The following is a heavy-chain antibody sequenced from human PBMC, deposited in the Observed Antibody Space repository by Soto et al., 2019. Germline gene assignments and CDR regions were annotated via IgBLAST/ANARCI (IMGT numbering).Heavy chain of an antibody. D-gene: IGHD3-22*01. J-gene: IGHJ3*02. CDR1: GFTFGDYA. V-gene: IGHV3-49*03. Sequence: SCTASGFTFGDYAMSWFRQAPGKGLEWVGFIRSKAYGGTTEYAASVKGRFTISRDDSKSIAYLQMNSLKTEDTAVYYCTRKRITMIVVANDAFDIWGQGTMVTVSS. CDR2: IRSKAYGGTT. CDR3: TRKRITMIVVANDAFDI.